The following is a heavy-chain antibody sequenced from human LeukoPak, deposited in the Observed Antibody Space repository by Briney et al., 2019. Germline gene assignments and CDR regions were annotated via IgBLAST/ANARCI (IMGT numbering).Heavy chain of an antibody. V-gene: IGHV4-4*03. CDR1: GGSISSSNW. D-gene: IGHD3-10*01. CDR3: ARIPLVWSSPKGAFDI. Sequence: PGTLSLTCAVSGGSISSSNWWSWVRLPPGKALEWIGEIYHSGSTNYNPSLKSRVTISVDKSKNQFSLKVSSVTAADTAVYYCARIPLVWSSPKGAFDIWGQGTMVTVSS. CDR2: IYHSGST. J-gene: IGHJ3*02.